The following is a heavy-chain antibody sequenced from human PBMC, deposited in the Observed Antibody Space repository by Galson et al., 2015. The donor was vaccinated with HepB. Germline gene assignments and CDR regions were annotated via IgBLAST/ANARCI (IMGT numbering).Heavy chain of an antibody. CDR1: GSSFTSYW. V-gene: IGHV5-51*01. CDR2: IYPGDSDT. Sequence: QSGAEVKKPGESLKISCKGSGSSFTSYWIGWVRQMPGKGLEWMGIIYPGDSDTRYSPSFQGQVTISADKSISTAYLQWSSLKASDTAMYYCARWGPEHGVVASQPFDPWGQGTLVTVSS. CDR3: ARWGPEHGVVASQPFDP. D-gene: IGHD2-2*01. J-gene: IGHJ5*02.